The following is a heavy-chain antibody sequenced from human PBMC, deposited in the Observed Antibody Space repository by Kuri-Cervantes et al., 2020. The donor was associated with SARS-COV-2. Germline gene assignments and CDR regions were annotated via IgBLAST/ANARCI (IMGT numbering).Heavy chain of an antibody. CDR3: ARDEYCSGGSCYFFPYYFDY. V-gene: IGHV3-48*03. CDR1: RLTFSSYE. Sequence: GGSLRLSCAACRLTFSSYEMNWVRQAPGKGLECVSYISSSGSTIYYADSVKGRFTISRDNAKNSLYLQMNSLRAEDTAVYYCARDEYCSGGSCYFFPYYFDYWGQGPLVTVSS. J-gene: IGHJ4*02. D-gene: IGHD2-15*01. CDR2: ISSSGSTI.